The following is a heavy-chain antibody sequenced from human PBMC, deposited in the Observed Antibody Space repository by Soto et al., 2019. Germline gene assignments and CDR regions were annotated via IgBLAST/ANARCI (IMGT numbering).Heavy chain of an antibody. V-gene: IGHV2-5*02. J-gene: IGHJ4*02. Sequence: QITLKESGPTLVKPTQTLTLTCTFSGFSLSTSGVGVGWIRQPPGKALEWLALIYWDDDKRYSPSLKSRLTITKDTSKNQVALTMTNMDPVDTATYYCANTGVDTAMVQFDYWGQGTLVTVSS. D-gene: IGHD5-18*01. CDR3: ANTGVDTAMVQFDY. CDR1: GFSLSTSGVG. CDR2: IYWDDDK.